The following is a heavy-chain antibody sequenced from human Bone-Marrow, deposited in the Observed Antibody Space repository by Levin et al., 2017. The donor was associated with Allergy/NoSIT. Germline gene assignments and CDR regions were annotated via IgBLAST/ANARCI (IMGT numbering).Heavy chain of an antibody. Sequence: PGASVKVSCKTSGYTFTSYHVYWVRQAPGQGLEYMGYINPNSGNTGYAQKFQGRVTMTRNSSITTAYMKLSGLRFEDTAIYYCARGDCYSGSCYGPDWLDPWGQGTQVTVSS. CDR3: ARGDCYSGSCYGPDWLDP. CDR2: INPNSGNT. J-gene: IGHJ5*02. D-gene: IGHD2-15*01. V-gene: IGHV1-8*01. CDR1: GYTFTSYH.